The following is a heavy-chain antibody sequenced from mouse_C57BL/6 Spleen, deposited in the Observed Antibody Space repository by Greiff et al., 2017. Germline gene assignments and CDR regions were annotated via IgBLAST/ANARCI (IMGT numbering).Heavy chain of an antibody. CDR2: ISRGSSTI. CDR3: AKPVGRYYAMDY. Sequence: EVKLMESGGGLVKPGGSLKLSCAASGYTFSDYGLHWVRQAPEKGLEWVAYISRGSSTIYYADTVKGRFTISRDNAKNTLFLQMTSLRSEDTAMYYCAKPVGRYYAMDYWGQGTSVTVSS. CDR1: GYTFSDYG. J-gene: IGHJ4*01. V-gene: IGHV5-17*01.